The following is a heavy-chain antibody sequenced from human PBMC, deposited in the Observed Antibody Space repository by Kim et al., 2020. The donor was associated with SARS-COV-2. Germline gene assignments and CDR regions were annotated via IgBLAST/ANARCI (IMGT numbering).Heavy chain of an antibody. CDR2: VYYSGST. D-gene: IGHD3-3*01. CDR1: GDSMSSSSFY. CDR3: GRMERWLLHFVY. Sequence: SETLSLTCTVSGDSMSSSSFYWGWIRQPPGKGLEWIGTVYYSGSTYYNPSLKSRVTISVDTSKNQLSLKLTSVTAGDTAVYYCGRMERWLLHFVYWGQGT. J-gene: IGHJ4*02. V-gene: IGHV4-39*01.